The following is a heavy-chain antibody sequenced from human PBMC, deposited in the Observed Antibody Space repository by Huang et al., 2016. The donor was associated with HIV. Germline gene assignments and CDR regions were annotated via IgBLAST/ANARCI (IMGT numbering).Heavy chain of an antibody. CDR1: NYNFGSHG. V-gene: IGHV1-18*01. Sequence: KPGASVKVSCEASNYNFGSHGISWVRQAPGQGLEWMGWIGVYNGDTKYAQKFQGRVTMNRETSTRTAYMELTSLRLDDTAVYYCARSGFGVVITTTLDYYYMDVWGTGTTVTVSS. D-gene: IGHD3-3*01. CDR3: ARSGFGVVITTTLDYYYMDV. CDR2: IGVYNGDT. J-gene: IGHJ6*03.